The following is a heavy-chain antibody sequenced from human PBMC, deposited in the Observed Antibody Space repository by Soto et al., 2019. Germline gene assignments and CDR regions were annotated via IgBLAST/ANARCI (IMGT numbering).Heavy chain of an antibody. D-gene: IGHD5-12*01. V-gene: IGHV4-39*01. J-gene: IGHJ6*02. CDR2: IYYSGST. CDR1: GGSISSSSYY. Sequence: SETLSLTCTVSGGSISSSSYYWGWIRQPPGKGLEWIGSIYYSGSTYYNPSLKSRVTISVDTSKNQFSLKLSSVTAADTAVYYCARHFQENSGYDYWGYYYYYGMDVWGQGTTVTVSS. CDR3: ARHFQENSGYDYWGYYYYYGMDV.